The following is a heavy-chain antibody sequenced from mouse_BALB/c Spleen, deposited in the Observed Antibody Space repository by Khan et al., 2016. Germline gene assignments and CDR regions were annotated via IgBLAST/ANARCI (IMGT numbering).Heavy chain of an antibody. CDR1: GFDFRRYW. CDR3: ARAGYYGYLAY. CDR2: INPDSRTI. D-gene: IGHD1-1*01. Sequence: EVQLVESGGGLVQPGGSLKLSCAASGFDFRRYWMSWVRQAPGKGLEWIGEINPDSRTINYSPSLKDKFTISRDNANSTLYLQMSRLRSEDTALYYCARAGYYGYLAYWGQGTLFSVSA. V-gene: IGHV4-1*02. J-gene: IGHJ3*01.